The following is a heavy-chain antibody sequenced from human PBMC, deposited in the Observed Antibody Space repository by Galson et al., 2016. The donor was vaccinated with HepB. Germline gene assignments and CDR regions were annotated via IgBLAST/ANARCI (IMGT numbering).Heavy chain of an antibody. Sequence: SVKVSCKASGYAFGTYGISWVRRTPGHGLEWIGRISNYNGRTKYAQKFQGRVSMATATSTNTASMDLRSLTFDDTAVYYCARTHANNALLSSQLDVRGQGSLVTVSS. CDR2: ISNYNGRT. CDR3: ARTHANNALLSSQLDV. J-gene: IGHJ1*01. D-gene: IGHD1/OR15-1a*01. V-gene: IGHV1-18*04. CDR1: GYAFGTYG.